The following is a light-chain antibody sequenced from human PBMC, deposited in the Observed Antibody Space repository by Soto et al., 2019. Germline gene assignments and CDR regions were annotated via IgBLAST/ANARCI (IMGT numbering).Light chain of an antibody. Sequence: QSALTQPASVSGSPGQSITISCTGTSSDVGGYNYVSWYQQHPGKAPKLMIYDVSNRPSGVSNRFSGSKSVNTASLTISGLQAEDEADYYCSSYTSSSVVFGGGTKVPVL. CDR3: SSYTSSSVV. CDR1: SSDVGGYNY. CDR2: DVS. V-gene: IGLV2-14*01. J-gene: IGLJ2*01.